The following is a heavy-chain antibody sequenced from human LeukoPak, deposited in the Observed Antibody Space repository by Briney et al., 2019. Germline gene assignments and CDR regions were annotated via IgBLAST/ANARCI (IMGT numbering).Heavy chain of an antibody. CDR1: GFTFSSYY. D-gene: IGHD5-18*01. CDR3: ARKGGYGLDFDY. V-gene: IGHV3-21*01. J-gene: IGHJ4*02. CDR2: ISSSSTYM. Sequence: GGSLRLSCAASGFTFSSYYMSWVRQAPGKGLEWVSSISSSSTYMFYADSVRGRFTISRDNAKNSLYLQMNSLRAEDTAVYYCARKGGYGLDFDYWGQGALVTVSS.